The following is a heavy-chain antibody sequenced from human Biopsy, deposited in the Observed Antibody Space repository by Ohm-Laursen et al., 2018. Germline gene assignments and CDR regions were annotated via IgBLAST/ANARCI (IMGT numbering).Heavy chain of an antibody. CDR2: RFHSGSP. J-gene: IGHJ4*02. CDR1: GGSITADF. D-gene: IGHD3/OR15-3a*01. V-gene: IGHV4-59*08. Sequence: SETLSLTCTVSGGSITADFWTWIRQTPGERLEWIGYRFHSGSPMYNPSLKSRVTISVDTSKSQFSLTLTSVTAADTAVYYCVRLNRRGNIIFFDYWGRGTLVIVSS. CDR3: VRLNRRGNIIFFDY.